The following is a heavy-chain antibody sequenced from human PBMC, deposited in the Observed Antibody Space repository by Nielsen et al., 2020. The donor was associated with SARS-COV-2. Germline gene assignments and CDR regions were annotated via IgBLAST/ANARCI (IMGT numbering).Heavy chain of an antibody. Sequence: WVRQAPGQGLEWMGRIIPILGIANYAQKFQGRVTITADKSTSTAYMELSSLRSEDTAVYYCARALDSGSYQFDYWGQGTLVTVSS. J-gene: IGHJ4*02. D-gene: IGHD1-26*01. CDR3: ARALDSGSYQFDY. CDR2: IIPILGIA. V-gene: IGHV1-69*02.